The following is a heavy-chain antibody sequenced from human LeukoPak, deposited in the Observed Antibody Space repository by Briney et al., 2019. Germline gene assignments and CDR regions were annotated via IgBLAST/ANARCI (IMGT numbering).Heavy chain of an antibody. V-gene: IGHV3-21*01. CDR3: ARNYDILTGYHYYYYGMDV. CDR1: GFTFSSYA. Sequence: PRRSLRLSCAASGFTFSSYAMSWVREAPGKGLEWVSSISSSSSYIYYADSVKGRFTISRDNAKNSLYLQMNSLRAEDTAVYYCARNYDILTGYHYYYYGMDVWGQGTTVTVSS. D-gene: IGHD3-9*01. CDR2: ISSSSSYI. J-gene: IGHJ6*02.